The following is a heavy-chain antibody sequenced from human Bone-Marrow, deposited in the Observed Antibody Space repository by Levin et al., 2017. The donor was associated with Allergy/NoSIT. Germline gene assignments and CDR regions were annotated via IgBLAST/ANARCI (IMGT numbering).Heavy chain of an antibody. CDR1: GFTFSSYW. CDR2: IKQDGSEK. D-gene: IGHD3-10*01. J-gene: IGHJ4*02. V-gene: IGHV3-7*01. Sequence: GGSLRLSCAASGFTFSSYWMSWVRQAPGKGLEWVANIKQDGSEKYYVDSVKGRFTISRDNAKNSLYLQMNSLRAEDTAVYYCARSPLWFGELLSRYFDYWGQGTLVTVSS. CDR3: ARSPLWFGELLSRYFDY.